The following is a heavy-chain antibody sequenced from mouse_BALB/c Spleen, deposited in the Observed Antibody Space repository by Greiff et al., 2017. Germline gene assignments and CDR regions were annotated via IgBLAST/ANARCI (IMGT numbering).Heavy chain of an antibody. Sequence: VQLHQSGAELVRPGVSVKISCKGSGYTFTDYAMHWVKQSHAKSLEWIGVISTYYGDASYNQKFKGKATMTVDKSSSTAYMELARLTSEDSAIYYCARTVPGRGGYFDYWGQGTTLTVSS. D-gene: IGHD1-1*01. CDR1: GYTFTDYA. J-gene: IGHJ2*01. CDR2: ISTYYGDA. CDR3: ARTVPGRGGYFDY. V-gene: IGHV1S137*01.